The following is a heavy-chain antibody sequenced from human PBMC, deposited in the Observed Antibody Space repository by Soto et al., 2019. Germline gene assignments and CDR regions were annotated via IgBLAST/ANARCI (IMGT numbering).Heavy chain of an antibody. CDR1: GFTFSSYG. Sequence: GGSLRLSCAASGFTFSSYGMHWVRQAPGKGLEWVAVISYDGSNKYYADSVKGRFTISRDNSKNTLYLQMNSLRAEDTAVYYCAKEYYDSSGYPQDYFDYWGQGTLVTVSS. CDR2: ISYDGSNK. CDR3: AKEYYDSSGYPQDYFDY. J-gene: IGHJ4*02. D-gene: IGHD3-22*01. V-gene: IGHV3-30*18.